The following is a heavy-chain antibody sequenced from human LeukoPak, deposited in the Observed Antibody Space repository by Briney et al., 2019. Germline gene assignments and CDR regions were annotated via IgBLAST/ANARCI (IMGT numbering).Heavy chain of an antibody. CDR3: TTIEQWLAGGLGY. CDR1: GFTFSSYS. CDR2: IKRKSDGGTA. J-gene: IGHJ4*02. V-gene: IGHV3-15*01. D-gene: IGHD6-19*01. Sequence: GGSLRLSCAASGFTFSSYSMNWARQAPGKGLEWVGRIKRKSDGGTADYAAPVKGRFTISRDDSKNSLYLQMSSLKSEDTAVYYCTTIEQWLAGGLGYWGQGTLVTVSS.